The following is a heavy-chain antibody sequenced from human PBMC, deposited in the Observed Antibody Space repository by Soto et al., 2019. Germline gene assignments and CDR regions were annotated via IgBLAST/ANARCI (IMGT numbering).Heavy chain of an antibody. CDR1: GFTFSSYA. J-gene: IGHJ5*02. CDR3: AKDHEYSSSWLSSDNWFDP. V-gene: IGHV3-23*01. Sequence: EVQLLESGGGLVQPGGSLRLSCAASGFTFSSYAMSWVRQAPGKGLAWVSAISGSGGSTYSADSVTGRFTISRDNSKNTLYLQMNSLRAEDTAVYDGAKDHEYSSSWLSSDNWFDPWGQGTLVT. CDR2: ISGSGGST. D-gene: IGHD6-13*01.